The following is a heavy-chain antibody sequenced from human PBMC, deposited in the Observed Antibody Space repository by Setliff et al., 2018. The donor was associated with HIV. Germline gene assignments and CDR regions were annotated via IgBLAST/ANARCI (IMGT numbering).Heavy chain of an antibody. V-gene: IGHV4-39*07. D-gene: IGHD3-16*01. CDR3: ARGGAVSADFDS. CDR2: IYYDGRT. CDR1: GGSIRTGAYY. Sequence: PSETLSLTCTVSGGSIRTGAYYWGWIRQPPGKDLEWIGSIYYDGRTFYKPSLKSRLTISVDTSKNQFSLSLNSVTTADTAVYFCARGGAVSADFDSWGQGTLVTVSS. J-gene: IGHJ5*01.